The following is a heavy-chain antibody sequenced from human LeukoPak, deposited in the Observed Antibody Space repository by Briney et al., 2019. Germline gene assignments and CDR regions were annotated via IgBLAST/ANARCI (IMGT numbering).Heavy chain of an antibody. CDR2: IYPDDSDT. CDR1: GYSFTTYW. CDR3: VRQRGASGTINHFDP. D-gene: IGHD3-10*01. V-gene: IGHV5-51*01. J-gene: IGHJ5*02. Sequence: GESLKISCKTSGYSFTTYWIGWGRQMPGTGLEWVGAIYPDDSDTSYSPSFQCEVVISADRSSRTAYSQWNTLKTSDTAMYYCVRQRGASGTINHFDPWGQGTLVTVSS.